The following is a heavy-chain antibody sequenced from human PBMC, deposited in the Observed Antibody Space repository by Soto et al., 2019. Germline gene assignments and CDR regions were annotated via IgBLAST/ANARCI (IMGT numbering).Heavy chain of an antibody. Sequence: QVQRLHSGAGLKRPGSSVKVSGKAPGATFSSFTFGGVGRAPGQRLEWMGRIIPVLGIANYAQKFQGRVTITADKSTSTAYMELSSLRSEDTAVYYCARDARSSFDWFDPWGQGTLVTVSS. CDR1: GATFSSFT. J-gene: IGHJ5*02. CDR3: ARDARSSFDWFDP. CDR2: IIPVLGIA. V-gene: IGHV1-69*04.